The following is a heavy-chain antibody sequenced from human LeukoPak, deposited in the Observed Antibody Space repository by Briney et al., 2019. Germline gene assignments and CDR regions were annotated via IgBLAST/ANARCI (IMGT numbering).Heavy chain of an antibody. Sequence: SETPSLTCTVSGASITSYYWSWIRQPPGKGLEWIGYIYYSGSTNYNPSLKSRVTISVDTSKNQFSLKLSSVTAADTAMYYCAKQEIAFHYDSGGYQFDYWGQGTLVTVSS. CDR2: IYYSGST. CDR3: AKQEIAFHYDSGGYQFDY. D-gene: IGHD3-22*01. CDR1: GASITSYY. J-gene: IGHJ4*02. V-gene: IGHV4-59*08.